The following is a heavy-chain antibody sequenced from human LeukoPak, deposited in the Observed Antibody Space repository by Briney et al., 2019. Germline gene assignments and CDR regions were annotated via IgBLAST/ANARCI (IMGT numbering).Heavy chain of an antibody. D-gene: IGHD3-3*01. Sequence: SVKVSCKASGGTFSSYAISWVRQAPGQGLEWMGGIIPIFGTANYAQKFQGRVTITTDESTSTAYMELSSLRSDDTAVYYCARDADFWSGYYAAEYFQHWGQGTLVTVSS. CDR1: GGTFSSYA. CDR3: ARDADFWSGYYAAEYFQH. J-gene: IGHJ1*01. V-gene: IGHV1-69*05. CDR2: IIPIFGTA.